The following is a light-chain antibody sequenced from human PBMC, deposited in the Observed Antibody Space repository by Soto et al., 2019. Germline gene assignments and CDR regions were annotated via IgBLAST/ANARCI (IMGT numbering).Light chain of an antibody. V-gene: IGKV3-20*01. J-gene: IGKJ1*01. CDR3: QHYGSSPET. CDR2: GAS. CDR1: QSVRSSF. Sequence: EIVLTQSPGTLSLSPGERATLSCRASQSVRSSFLAWYQQKPGQAPRLLIYGASTRATGIPARFSGSGSGTDFTLTISRLEPEDFAVYYCQHYGSSPETFGQGTKVDI.